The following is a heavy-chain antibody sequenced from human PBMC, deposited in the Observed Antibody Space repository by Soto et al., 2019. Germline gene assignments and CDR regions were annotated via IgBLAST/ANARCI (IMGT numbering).Heavy chain of an antibody. V-gene: IGHV1-18*01. Sequence: ASVKVSCKASGYTFTSYGISWVRQAPGQGLEWMGWISAYNGNTNYAQKLQGRVTMTTDTSTSTAYMELRSLRSDDTAVYYCARDVTMIVVVGDVFDIWGQGTMVTVSS. D-gene: IGHD3-22*01. CDR1: GYTFTSYG. CDR3: ARDVTMIVVVGDVFDI. J-gene: IGHJ3*02. CDR2: ISAYNGNT.